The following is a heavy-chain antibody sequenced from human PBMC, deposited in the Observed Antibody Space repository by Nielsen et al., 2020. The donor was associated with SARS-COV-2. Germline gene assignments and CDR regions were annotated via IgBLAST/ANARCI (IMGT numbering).Heavy chain of an antibody. V-gene: IGHV1-69*01. J-gene: IGHJ6*03. CDR3: AREVPAEDIVVVPAAATDYYYYMDV. Sequence: WVRQAPGQGLEWMGGIIPIFGTANYAQKFQGRVTITADESTSTAYMELSSLRSEDTAVYYCAREVPAEDIVVVPAAATDYYYYMDVWGKGTTVTVSS. D-gene: IGHD2-2*01. CDR2: IIPIFGTA.